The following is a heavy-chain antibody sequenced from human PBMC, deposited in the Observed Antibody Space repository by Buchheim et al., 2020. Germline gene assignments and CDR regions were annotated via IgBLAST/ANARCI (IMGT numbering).Heavy chain of an antibody. CDR3: AKVGSSAYFFES. CDR2: INGRGDNT. J-gene: IGHJ4*02. V-gene: IGHV3-23*01. CDR1: GFTFTSYL. Sequence: EVGLLESGGSLAQPGGSLILSCAASGFTFTSYLMMWVRQGPGKGLECVSTINGRGDNTYYADSVKGRFIISRDTSRNTKYLRMDSLRVEDTAIYYCAKVGSSAYFFESWGRGTL.